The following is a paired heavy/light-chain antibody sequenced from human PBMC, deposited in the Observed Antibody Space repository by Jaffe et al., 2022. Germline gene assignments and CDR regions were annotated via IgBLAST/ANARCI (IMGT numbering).Heavy chain of an antibody. Sequence: EVQLVESGGGLVQPGRSLRLSCTGSGFTFGDYAMSWVRQAPGKGLEWVAFIRSKPYGGTTEYAASVKGRFTISRDDSKSIAYLQMNSLKTEDTAVYYCTREGATVVTRDLDYWGQGTLVTVSS. CDR3: TREGATVVTRDLDY. CDR2: IRSKPYGGTT. D-gene: IGHD4-17*01. J-gene: IGHJ4*02. V-gene: IGHV3-49*04. CDR1: GFTFGDYA.
Light chain of an antibody. V-gene: IGKV2-30*02. CDR2: KVS. J-gene: IGKJ3*01. CDR1: QSLVHSDGNTY. CDR3: MQGTHWPRFT. Sequence: DVVMTQSPLSLPVTLGQPASISCRSSQSLVHSDGNTYLNWFQQRPGQSPRRLIYKVSNRDSGVPDRFSGSGSGTDFTLKISRVEAEDVGVYYCMQGTHWPRFTFGPGTKVDIK.